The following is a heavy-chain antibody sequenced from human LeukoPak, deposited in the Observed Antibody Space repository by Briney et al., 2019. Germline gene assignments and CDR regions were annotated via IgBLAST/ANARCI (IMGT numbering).Heavy chain of an antibody. CDR3: ARGQELFDY. J-gene: IGHJ4*02. V-gene: IGHV4-59*01. Sequence: SETLSLTCTVSGGSISSYYWSWIRQPPGKGLEWIGYIYYSGSTNYNPSLKSRVTISVDTSKNQFSLKLSSVTAADTAVYYCARGQELFDYWGQGTLVTVSS. CDR1: GGSISSYY. D-gene: IGHD1-26*01. CDR2: IYYSGST.